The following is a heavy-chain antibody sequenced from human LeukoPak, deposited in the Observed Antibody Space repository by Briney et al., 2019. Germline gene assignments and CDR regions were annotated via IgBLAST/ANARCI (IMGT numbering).Heavy chain of an antibody. J-gene: IGHJ6*02. CDR1: GFTFSNYA. V-gene: IGHV3-23*01. Sequence: PGGSLRLSCAASGFTFSNYAMSWVRQAPEKGLEWVSALSGSGGSTYYADSVKGPFTISRDNSKNTLYLQMNSLRAEDTAVYYCAKDYYGSGSYIGYGMDVWGQGTTVTVSS. D-gene: IGHD3-10*01. CDR3: AKDYYGSGSYIGYGMDV. CDR2: LSGSGGST.